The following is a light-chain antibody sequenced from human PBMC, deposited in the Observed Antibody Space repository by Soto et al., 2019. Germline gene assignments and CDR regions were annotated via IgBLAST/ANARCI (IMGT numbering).Light chain of an antibody. V-gene: IGLV2-14*01. CDR1: TSDVGGYNY. J-gene: IGLJ2*01. CDR3: SSYTSSSLVV. CDR2: ELS. Sequence: QLVLTQPASVSGSPGQSITISCTGTTSDVGGYNYVSWYQQHPGKAPKLMIYELSNRPSGVSDRFSGSRSGNTASLSISGLQPDDEADYYCSSYTSSSLVVFGGGTKLTVL.